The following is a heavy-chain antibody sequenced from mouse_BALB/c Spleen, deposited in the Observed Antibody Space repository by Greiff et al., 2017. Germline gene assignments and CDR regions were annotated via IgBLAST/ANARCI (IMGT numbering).Heavy chain of an antibody. CDR3: ARGEHYYYAMDY. J-gene: IGHJ4*01. CDR1: GFTFSSYA. CDR2: ISSGGST. V-gene: IGHV5-6-5*01. Sequence: EVMLVESGGGLVKPGGSLKLSCAASGFTFSSYAMSWVRQTPEKRLEWVASISSGGSTYYPDSVKGRFTISRDNARNILYLQMSSLRSEDTAMYYCARGEHYYYAMDYWGQGTSVTVSS.